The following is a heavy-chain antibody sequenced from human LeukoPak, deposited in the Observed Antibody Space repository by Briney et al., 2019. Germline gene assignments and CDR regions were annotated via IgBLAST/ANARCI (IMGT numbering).Heavy chain of an antibody. D-gene: IGHD2-8*01. Sequence: GSSVKVSRKASGGTFSSYAISWVRQAPGQGLEWMGGIIPIFGTATYAQKFQGRVTITTDESTSTAYMELSSLRSEDTAVYYCASLGIGILMQRQYYFDYWGQGTLVTVSS. V-gene: IGHV1-69*05. CDR3: ASLGIGILMQRQYYFDY. CDR2: IIPIFGTA. J-gene: IGHJ4*02. CDR1: GGTFSSYA.